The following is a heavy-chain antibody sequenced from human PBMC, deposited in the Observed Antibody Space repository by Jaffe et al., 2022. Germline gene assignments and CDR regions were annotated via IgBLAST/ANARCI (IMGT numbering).Heavy chain of an antibody. D-gene: IGHD3-10*01. V-gene: IGHV7-4-1*02. J-gene: IGHJ5*02. CDR2: INTNTGNP. Sequence: QVQLVQSGSELKKPGASVKVSCKASGYTFTSYAMNWVRQAPGQGLEWMGWINTNTGNPTYAQGFTGRFVFSLDTSVSTAYLQISSLKAEDTAVYYCARDRVAMVRDLPPRPRVWFDPWGQGTLVTVSS. CDR1: GYTFTSYA. CDR3: ARDRVAMVRDLPPRPRVWFDP.